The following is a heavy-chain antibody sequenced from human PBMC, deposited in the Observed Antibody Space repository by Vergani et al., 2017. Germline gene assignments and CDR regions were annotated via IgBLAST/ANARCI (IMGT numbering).Heavy chain of an antibody. Sequence: QVQLVQSAAEVKKPGSSVKVSCKASGDTFSSYAINWVRQAPGQGLEWMGRIIPLFSSADYLQKFQVRVTFTADDSTTTAYMELSSLKSDDTAVYYCASSLGFAPFDHWGQGTLVTVSS. CDR1: GDTFSSYA. CDR3: ASSLGFAPFDH. CDR2: IIPLFSSA. D-gene: IGHD3-10*01. J-gene: IGHJ4*02. V-gene: IGHV1-69*13.